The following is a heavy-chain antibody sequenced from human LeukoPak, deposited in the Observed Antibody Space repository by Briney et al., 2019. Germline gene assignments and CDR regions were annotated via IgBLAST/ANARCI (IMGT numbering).Heavy chain of an antibody. V-gene: IGHV1-18*01. CDR3: ASFTMVRGVMSDDAFDI. D-gene: IGHD3-10*01. CDR2: ISAYNGDT. Sequence: GASVKVSCKASGYTFITYGISWVRQAPGQGLEWMGWISAYNGDTYYVQNLQGRVTMTTDTSTSTAYMELSSLRSDDTAVYYCASFTMVRGVMSDDAFDIWGQGTMVTVSS. CDR1: GYTFITYG. J-gene: IGHJ3*02.